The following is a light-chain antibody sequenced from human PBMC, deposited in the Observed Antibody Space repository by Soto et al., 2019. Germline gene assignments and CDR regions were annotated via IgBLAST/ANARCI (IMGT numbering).Light chain of an antibody. CDR2: AAS. V-gene: IGKV1-39*01. CDR1: QSISSY. J-gene: IGKJ5*01. Sequence: DLQMTQSPSSLCASVGDRVTITCRASQSISSYLNWYQKKPGKAPKLLIYAASSLQSGVPSRLSGSGSGTDLTITISSMKNEDFETYYCQQSYSNPHTFGQGTRLEIK. CDR3: QQSYSNPHT.